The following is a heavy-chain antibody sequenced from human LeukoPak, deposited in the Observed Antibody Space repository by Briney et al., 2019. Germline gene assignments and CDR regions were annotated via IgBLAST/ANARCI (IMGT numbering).Heavy chain of an antibody. CDR2: INSDGSST. J-gene: IGHJ4*02. V-gene: IGHV3-74*01. Sequence: GGSLRLSCAASGFTFSSYWMHWVRQAPGKGLVWVSRINSDGSSTSYADSVKGRFTISRDNAKNTLYLQMNCLRAEDTAVYYCARDGYCSGGSCQPFDYWGQGTLVTVSS. D-gene: IGHD2-15*01. CDR1: GFTFSSYW. CDR3: ARDGYCSGGSCQPFDY.